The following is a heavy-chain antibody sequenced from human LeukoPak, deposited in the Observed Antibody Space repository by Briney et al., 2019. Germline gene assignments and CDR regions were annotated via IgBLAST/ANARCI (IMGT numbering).Heavy chain of an antibody. J-gene: IGHJ5*02. CDR3: ARDIGGSMGSWFDP. D-gene: IGHD1-26*01. CDR1: GYTFTSYG. V-gene: IGHV1-18*01. CDR2: ISAYNGNT. Sequence: ASVKVSYKASGYTFTSYGISWVRQAPGQGLEWMGWISAYNGNTNYAQKLQGRVTMTTDTSTSTAYMGLRSLRSDDTAVYYCARDIGGSMGSWFDPWGQGTLVTVPS.